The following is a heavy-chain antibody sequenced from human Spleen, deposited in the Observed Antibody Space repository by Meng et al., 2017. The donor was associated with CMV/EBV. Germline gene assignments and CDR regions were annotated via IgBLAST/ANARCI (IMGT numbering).Heavy chain of an antibody. J-gene: IGHJ4*02. D-gene: IGHD1-26*01. CDR3: ARDKMWARTFDY. CDR2: IYYSGSP. CDR1: GGSISSGGYY. Sequence: CTVSGGSISSGGYYWSWIRQHPGKGLEWIGYIYYSGSPYYNPSLKSRVTISVDTSKNQFSLKLSSVTAADTAVYYCARDKMWARTFDYWGQGTLVTVSS. V-gene: IGHV4-31*03.